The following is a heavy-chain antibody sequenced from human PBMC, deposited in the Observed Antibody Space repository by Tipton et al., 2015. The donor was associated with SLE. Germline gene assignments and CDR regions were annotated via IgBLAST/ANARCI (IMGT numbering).Heavy chain of an antibody. D-gene: IGHD2/OR15-2a*01. CDR1: GGSISSYF. V-gene: IGHV4-59*01. J-gene: IGHJ4*02. CDR2: ADYSGST. CDR3: AREYNNTNLLDY. Sequence: LRLSCTVSGGSISSYFWSWIRQPPGKGLEWLGYADYSGSTNYNPSLKSRVTMSVDLSKNQFSLNLTSMTAADTAVYYCAREYNNTNLLDYWGQGTLVTVSS.